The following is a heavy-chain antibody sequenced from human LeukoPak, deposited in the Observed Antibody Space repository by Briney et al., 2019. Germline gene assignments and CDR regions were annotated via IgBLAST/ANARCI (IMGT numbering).Heavy chain of an antibody. Sequence: GRSLRLSSAASRFTLSSYAMSWVRQAPGKGLESVSYISSSSTNIYYTDTVKGRFTISRDNTKNSLYLQMNSLRAEDTAVYYCARDDTAVAGTELDYWGQGTLVTVSS. J-gene: IGHJ4*02. D-gene: IGHD6-19*01. CDR1: RFTLSSYA. CDR3: ARDDTAVAGTELDY. V-gene: IGHV3-21*01. CDR2: ISSSSTNI.